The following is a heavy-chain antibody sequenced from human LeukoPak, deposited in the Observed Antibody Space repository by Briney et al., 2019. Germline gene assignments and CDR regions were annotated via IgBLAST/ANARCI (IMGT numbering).Heavy chain of an antibody. Sequence: GASVKVSCKASGGTFSSYGISWVRQAPGQGLEWMGGIIPFFGRADCAQKFQGRVTITADKSTSTAYMDLTSLKSEDTAVYYCARDNNDYVWGSYRYGFDPWGQGTLVTVFS. D-gene: IGHD3-16*02. CDR3: ARDNNDYVWGSYRYGFDP. V-gene: IGHV1-69*06. CDR2: IIPFFGRA. J-gene: IGHJ5*02. CDR1: GGTFSSYG.